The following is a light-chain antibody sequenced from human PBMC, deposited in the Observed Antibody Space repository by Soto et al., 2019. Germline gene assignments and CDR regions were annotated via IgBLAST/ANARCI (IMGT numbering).Light chain of an antibody. CDR1: QSVRSI. J-gene: IGKJ1*01. V-gene: IGKV3-15*01. CDR2: GAS. CDR3: QQYNNWPPWT. Sequence: EIVMTQSPATLSVSPGERATVSCRASQSVRSILAWYQQKPGQAPSLLIYGASTMPTGIPARFSGSGSGTEFTLTSSSLQSEDFALYYCQQYNNWPPWTFGQGTKVEIK.